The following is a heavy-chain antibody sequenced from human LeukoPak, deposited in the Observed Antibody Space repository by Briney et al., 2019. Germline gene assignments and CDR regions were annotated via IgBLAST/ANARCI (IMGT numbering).Heavy chain of an antibody. J-gene: IGHJ4*02. Sequence: PGGSLRLSCAASGFTFDDYAMHWVRQAPGKGLEWVSGISWNSGSIGYADSVKGRFTISRDNAKNSLYLQMNSLRAEDTAVYYCARDVDYANPRHDYWGQGTLVTVSS. V-gene: IGHV3-9*01. CDR1: GFTFDDYA. D-gene: IGHD4/OR15-4a*01. CDR3: ARDVDYANPRHDY. CDR2: ISWNSGSI.